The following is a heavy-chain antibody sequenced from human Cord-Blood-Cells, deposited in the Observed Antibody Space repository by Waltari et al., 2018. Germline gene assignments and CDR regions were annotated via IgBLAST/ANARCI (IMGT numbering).Heavy chain of an antibody. CDR1: GGSISSSSSY. CDR2: IYYSGST. D-gene: IGHD1-26*01. V-gene: IGHV4-39*01. CDR3: ARHLRIVGATDY. Sequence: QLQLQESGPGLVKPSETLSLTCTVSGGSISSSSSYWGWIRQPPGKGLEWIGSIYYSGSTYYNPSLKSRVTISVDTSKNQFSLKLSSVTAADTAVYYCARHLRIVGATDYWGQGTLVTVSS. J-gene: IGHJ4*02.